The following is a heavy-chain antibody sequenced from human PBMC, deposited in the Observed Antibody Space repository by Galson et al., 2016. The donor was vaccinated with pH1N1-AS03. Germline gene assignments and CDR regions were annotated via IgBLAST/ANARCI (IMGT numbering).Heavy chain of an antibody. CDR3: TTDDYGDYRGTGAGTNDAFDM. D-gene: IGHD4-17*01. J-gene: IGHJ3*02. Sequence: SLRLSCAASGFTFSNAWMSWVRQAPGKGLEWVGLIKNRDNGRTTDYAAPVKGRFTISRDDSKNTLYLQMNSLKTEDTAVYYCTTDDYGDYRGTGAGTNDAFDMWGQGTMATVSS. CDR2: IKNRDNGRTT. CDR1: GFTFSNAW. V-gene: IGHV3-15*01.